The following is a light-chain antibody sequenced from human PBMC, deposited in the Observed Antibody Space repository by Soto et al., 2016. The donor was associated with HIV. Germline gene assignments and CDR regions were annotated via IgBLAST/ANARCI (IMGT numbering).Light chain of an antibody. Sequence: SYELTQPPSVSVAPGKTARITCGGNNIGSKSVHWCQQKPGQAPVVVVYDDRDRPSGIPERFSASNSGNTATLTINRVEVGDEADYYCQVWDSSSDLVVFGGGTKLTVL. J-gene: IGLJ2*01. V-gene: IGLV3-21*03. CDR1: NIGSKS. CDR3: QVWDSSSDLVV. CDR2: DDR.